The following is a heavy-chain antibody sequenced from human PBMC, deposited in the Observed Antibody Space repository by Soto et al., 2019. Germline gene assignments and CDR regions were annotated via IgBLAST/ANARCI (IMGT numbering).Heavy chain of an antibody. CDR2: FDPEDGET. CDR3: ATGVVPAAMPTSDWYFDL. J-gene: IGHJ2*01. V-gene: IGHV1-24*01. Sequence: ASVKVSCKVSGYTLTELSMHWVRQAPGKGLEWMGGFDPEDGETIYAQKFQGRVTMTEDTSTDAAYMELSSLRSEDTAVYYCATGVVPAAMPTSDWYFDLWGRGTLVTVSS. D-gene: IGHD2-2*01. CDR1: GYTLTELS.